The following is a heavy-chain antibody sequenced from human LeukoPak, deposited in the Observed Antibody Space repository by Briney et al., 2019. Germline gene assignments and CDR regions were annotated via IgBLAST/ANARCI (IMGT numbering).Heavy chain of an antibody. V-gene: IGHV3-30-3*01. CDR3: ARAGPPVVTFRNWFDP. J-gene: IGHJ5*02. CDR2: ISYDGSNK. CDR1: GFTFSSYA. D-gene: IGHD4-23*01. Sequence: GRSLRLSCAASGFTFSSYAMHWVRQAPGKGLEWVAVISYDGSNKYYADSVKGRFTISRDNSKNTLYLQMNSLRAKDTAVYYCARAGPPVVTFRNWFDPWGQGTLVTVSS.